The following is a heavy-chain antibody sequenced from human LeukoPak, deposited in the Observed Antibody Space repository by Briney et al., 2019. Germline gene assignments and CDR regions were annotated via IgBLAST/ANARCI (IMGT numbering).Heavy chain of an antibody. J-gene: IGHJ4*02. CDR3: ARTGYNYGTPLND. Sequence: GGSLRLSCAASGFTFSSYTMSWVRQAPGKGLEWVSSIGGTDGHTYYADSVTGRFTISRDNSKNTLYLQMNSLRAEDTAVYSCARTGYNYGTPLNDWGQGTLVTVSS. CDR1: GFTFSSYT. D-gene: IGHD5-18*01. CDR2: IGGTDGHT. V-gene: IGHV3-23*01.